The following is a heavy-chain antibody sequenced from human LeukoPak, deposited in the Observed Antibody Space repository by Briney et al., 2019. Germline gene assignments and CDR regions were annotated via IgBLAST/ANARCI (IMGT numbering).Heavy chain of an antibody. CDR1: GYTFTGYY. CDR3: ARAIPSTGAFDI. CDR2: INPNSGGT. J-gene: IGHJ3*02. V-gene: IGHV1-2*02. D-gene: IGHD2-2*02. Sequence: ASVKVSCKASGYTFTGYYMHWVRQAPGQGLEWMGWINPNSGGTNYAQKFQGRVTMTRDTSISTAYMELSRLRSDDTAVYYCARAIPSTGAFDIWGQGTMVTVSS.